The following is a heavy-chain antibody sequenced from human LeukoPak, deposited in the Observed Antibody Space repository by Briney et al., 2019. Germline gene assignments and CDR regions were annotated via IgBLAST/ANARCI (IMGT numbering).Heavy chain of an antibody. CDR3: ARASETAMVTL. V-gene: IGHV4-61*02. J-gene: IGHJ4*02. CDR1: GVSITSGTYY. D-gene: IGHD5-18*01. Sequence: SETLSLTCTVSGVSITSGTYYWTWIRQPAGKGLEWIGRIYSTGRVNYNPSLKSRVTMLLDTSKNHISLKLTSVTAADTAIYFCARASETAMVTLWGQGTLVTVSS. CDR2: IYSTGRV.